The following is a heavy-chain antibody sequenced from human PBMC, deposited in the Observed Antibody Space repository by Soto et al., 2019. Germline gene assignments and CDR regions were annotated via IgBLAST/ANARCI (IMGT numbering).Heavy chain of an antibody. J-gene: IGHJ4*02. CDR3: ARDQAPYSNGWYY. CDR1: GYTFTSYG. CDR2: INTKNGNT. D-gene: IGHD6-19*01. V-gene: IGHV1-18*01. Sequence: QIYLVQSGAEVKKPGASVKVSCKASGYTFTSYGIIWVRQAPGQGLEWMGWINTKNGNTHYAQKLQGRVTMTTDTSTTTAYMELRSLRTDDTAVYFCARDQAPYSNGWYYWAQGTLVTVSS.